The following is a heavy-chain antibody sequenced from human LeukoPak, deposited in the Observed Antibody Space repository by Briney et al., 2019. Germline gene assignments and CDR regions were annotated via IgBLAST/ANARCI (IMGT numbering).Heavy chain of an antibody. CDR1: GGSFSGYY. D-gene: IGHD1-26*01. V-gene: IGHV4-34*01. CDR2: INHSGST. J-gene: IGHJ3*02. CDR3: ARDLGWELTLDAFDI. Sequence: SETLSLTCAVYGGSFSGYYWSWIRQPPGKGLEWIGEINHSGSTNYNPSLKGRVTISVDTSKNQFSLQLNSVTPEDTAVYYCARDLGWELTLDAFDIWGQGTMVTVSS.